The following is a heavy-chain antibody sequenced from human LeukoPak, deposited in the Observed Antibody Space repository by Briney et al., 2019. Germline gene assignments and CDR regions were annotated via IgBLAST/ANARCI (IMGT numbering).Heavy chain of an antibody. CDR1: GVPFSNYY. CDR2: INHSGYT. D-gene: IGHD6-19*01. V-gene: IGHV4-34*01. J-gene: IGHJ4*02. Sequence: PSETLSLTCGVSGVPFSNYYWSWVRQSPTQRLEWIGEINHSGYTNYNPSLESRVTMSIDTSKNQFSLKLTSVTAADAGVYYCTRAVAGHPDWGQGTLVTVSS. CDR3: TRAVAGHPD.